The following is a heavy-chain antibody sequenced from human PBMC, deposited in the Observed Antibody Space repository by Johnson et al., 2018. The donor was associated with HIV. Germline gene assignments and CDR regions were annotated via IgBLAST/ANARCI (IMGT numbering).Heavy chain of an antibody. D-gene: IGHD3-16*02. V-gene: IGHV3-48*01. Sequence: VQLVESGGGVVQPGRSLRLSCAASGFTFSSYGMHWVRQAPGKGLEWVSYIRSSGSTISYADSVKGRFPISRDNAKNTLYLQLNSLRAEDTAVYYCAKVAIWGTYRYNLGDTYEIWGQGTMVTVSS. CDR3: AKVAIWGTYRYNLGDTYEI. CDR1: GFTFSSYG. J-gene: IGHJ3*02. CDR2: IRSSGSTI.